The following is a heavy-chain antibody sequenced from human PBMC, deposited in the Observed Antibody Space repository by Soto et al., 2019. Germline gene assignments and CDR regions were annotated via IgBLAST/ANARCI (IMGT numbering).Heavy chain of an antibody. V-gene: IGHV3-30*18. J-gene: IGHJ4*02. CDR2: ISYDGSNK. D-gene: IGHD2-15*01. Sequence: GGSLRLSCAASGFTFSSYGMHWVRQAPGKGLEWVAVISYDGSNKYYADSVKGRFTITRDNSKNTLYLQMNSLRAEDTAVYYCAKDSRLAIAGNNYFDYWGQGTLVTVSS. CDR3: AKDSRLAIAGNNYFDY. CDR1: GFTFSSYG.